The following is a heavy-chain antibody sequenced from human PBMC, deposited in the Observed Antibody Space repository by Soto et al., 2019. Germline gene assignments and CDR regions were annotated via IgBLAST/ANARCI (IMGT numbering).Heavy chain of an antibody. CDR1: GYRFTSYW. CDR2: IFPSDSDT. Sequence: PGESLKISCRTSGYRFTSYWIAWGRQMPGKGLEWMGIIFPSDSDTRYSPSFQGQVTISADRSTSTVFLQWASLTASDTAVYFCARKDKSGYFNWFDPWGQGTLVTVSS. J-gene: IGHJ5*02. V-gene: IGHV5-51*01. CDR3: ARKDKSGYFNWFDP. D-gene: IGHD3-22*01.